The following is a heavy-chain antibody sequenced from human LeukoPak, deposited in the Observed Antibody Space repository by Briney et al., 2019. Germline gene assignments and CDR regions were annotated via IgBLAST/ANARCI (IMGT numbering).Heavy chain of an antibody. Sequence: SETLSLTCTVSGGSISSYYWSWIRQPPGKGLEWIGYIHYSGSTNYNPSLKSRVTISVDTSKNQFSLKLSSVTAADTAVYYCARSEGGWLQQYYFDYWGQGTLVTVSS. J-gene: IGHJ4*02. CDR2: IHYSGST. V-gene: IGHV4-59*01. D-gene: IGHD5-24*01. CDR3: ARSEGGWLQQYYFDY. CDR1: GGSISSYY.